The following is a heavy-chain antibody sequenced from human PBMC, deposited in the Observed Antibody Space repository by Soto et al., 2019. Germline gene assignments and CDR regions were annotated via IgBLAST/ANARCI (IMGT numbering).Heavy chain of an antibody. CDR1: VGTFSSYA. CDR2: INAGNGTT. D-gene: IGHD3-3*01. J-gene: IGHJ3*02. V-gene: IGHV1-3*01. Sequence: GSSVKVSCKASVGTFSSYAISWVRQAPGQRLEWMGGINAGNGTTKYSQKFQGRVTITRDTSASTAYMELSSLRSEDTAVYYCARELLEWQYNDAFDIWGQGTMVTVSS. CDR3: ARELLEWQYNDAFDI.